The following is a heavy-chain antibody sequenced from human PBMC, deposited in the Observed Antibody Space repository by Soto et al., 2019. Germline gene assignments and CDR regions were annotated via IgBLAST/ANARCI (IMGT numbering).Heavy chain of an antibody. CDR3: ATRITVFGLLIPPFDP. D-gene: IGHD3-3*01. CDR2: IYYSGST. J-gene: IGHJ5*02. Sequence: SETLSLTCTVSGGSISSGDYYWSWIRQPPGKGLEWIGYIYYSGSTYYNPSLKSRVTMSVDTSKNQFSLRLSSVTAADTAIYYCATRITVFGLLIPPFDPWGQGTQVTVSS. V-gene: IGHV4-30-4*02. CDR1: GGSISSGDYY.